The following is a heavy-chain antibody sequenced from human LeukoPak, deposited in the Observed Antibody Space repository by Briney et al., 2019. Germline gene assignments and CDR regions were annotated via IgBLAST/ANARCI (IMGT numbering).Heavy chain of an antibody. CDR2: INHSGST. CDR3: ARGIHYYDSSGSYYYFDY. D-gene: IGHD3-22*01. Sequence: SETLSLTCAVYGVSFSGYYWSWIRQPPGKGLEWIGEINHSGSTNYNPSLKSRVTISVDTSKNQFSLKLSSVTAADTAVYYCARGIHYYDSSGSYYYFDYWGQGTLVTVSS. J-gene: IGHJ4*02. V-gene: IGHV4-34*01. CDR1: GVSFSGYY.